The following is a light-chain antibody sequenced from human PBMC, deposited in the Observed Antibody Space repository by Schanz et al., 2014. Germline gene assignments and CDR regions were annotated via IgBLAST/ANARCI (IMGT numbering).Light chain of an antibody. CDR1: QSVSSN. Sequence: EVVMTQSPATLSVSPGERATLSCRASQSVSSNLAWYQQKPGQAPRLLMYGASTRATGIPDRFSGSGSGTDFTLTISRLEPEDFAVYYCQQYGSSPLYTFGQGTKLEIK. V-gene: IGKV3-20*01. CDR2: GAS. CDR3: QQYGSSPLYT. J-gene: IGKJ2*01.